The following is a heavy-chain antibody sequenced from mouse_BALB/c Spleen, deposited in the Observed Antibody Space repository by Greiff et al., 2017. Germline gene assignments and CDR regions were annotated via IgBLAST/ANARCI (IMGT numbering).Heavy chain of an antibody. CDR1: GYAFTNYL. D-gene: IGHD2-13*01. CDR2: INPGSGGT. CDR3: ARSGEAY. V-gene: IGHV1-54*01. J-gene: IGHJ3*01. Sequence: QVQLKESGAELVRPGTSVKVSCKASGYAFTNYLIEWVKQRPGQGLEWIGVINPGSGGTNYNEKFKGKATLTADKSSSTAYMQLSSLTSDDSAVYFCARSGEAYWGQGTLVTVSA.